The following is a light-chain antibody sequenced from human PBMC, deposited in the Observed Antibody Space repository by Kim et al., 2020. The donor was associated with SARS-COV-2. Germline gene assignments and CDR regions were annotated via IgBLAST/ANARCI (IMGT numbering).Light chain of an antibody. V-gene: IGKV3D-15*01. CDR1: QSFSPY. J-gene: IGKJ1*01. CDR3: HQYSNRPPWT. Sequence: SPGESATLSCRASQSFSPYLAWYQQIPGQAPRLLIYDASIRAGGVPARFSGSGSETEFTLTINSLQSEDFAVYYCHQYSNRPPWTYGQGTKVEIK. CDR2: DAS.